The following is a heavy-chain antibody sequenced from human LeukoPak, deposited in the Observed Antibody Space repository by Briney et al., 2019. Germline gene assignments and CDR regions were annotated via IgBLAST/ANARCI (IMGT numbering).Heavy chain of an antibody. D-gene: IGHD3-22*01. CDR2: IWYDGGYK. V-gene: IGHV3-33*01. Sequence: GRSLILSCAASGFTFSNYGMHWVRQAPGKGLEWVAVIWYDGGYKYSADSVKGRFTISRDNSKNMLYLQMNSLRAEDTAVYYCARDHSSGYSDYWGQGTLAIVSS. CDR1: GFTFSNYG. J-gene: IGHJ4*02. CDR3: ARDHSSGYSDY.